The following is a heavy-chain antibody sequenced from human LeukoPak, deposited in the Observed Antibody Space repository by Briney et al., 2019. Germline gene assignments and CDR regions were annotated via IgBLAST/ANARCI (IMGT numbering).Heavy chain of an antibody. CDR2: INGDGRDK. J-gene: IGHJ4*02. V-gene: IGHV3-7*01. CDR1: GLNFNSHW. Sequence: PGRSLRLSCAASGLNFNSHWMSWVRQAPGKGLEWVANINGDGRDKYYVDSVKGRFTISRDNSKNTLYLQMNSLRAEDTAVYYCARGVSFDYWGQGTLVTVSS. CDR3: ARGVSFDY.